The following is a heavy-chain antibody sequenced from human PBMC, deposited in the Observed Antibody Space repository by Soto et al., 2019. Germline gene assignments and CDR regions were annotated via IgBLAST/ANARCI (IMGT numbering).Heavy chain of an antibody. Sequence: KPSETLSLTCGVSGYSINSGYYWAWIRQPPGKGLEWIGTINHSGTYYSPSLESRVTISVDTSKNQFSLRLRSVTAADTAVYYCARERSASTVTSSSADFDPWGQGTLVTVSS. CDR2: INHSGT. D-gene: IGHD4-4*01. J-gene: IGHJ5*02. V-gene: IGHV4-38-2*02. CDR3: ARERSASTVTSSSADFDP. CDR1: GYSINSGYY.